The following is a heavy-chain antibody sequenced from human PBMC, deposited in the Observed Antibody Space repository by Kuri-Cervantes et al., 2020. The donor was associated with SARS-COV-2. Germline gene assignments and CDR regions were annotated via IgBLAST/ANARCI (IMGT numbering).Heavy chain of an antibody. V-gene: IGHV3-30*02. D-gene: IGHD1-26*01. CDR2: IRYDGSNK. CDR1: GFTFSSYG. J-gene: IGHJ4*02. CDR3: AKDLSWSYYFDY. Sequence: GGSLRLSCAASGFTFSSYGMHWVRQAPGKGLEWVSFIRYDGSNKYYADSVKGRFTISRDNSKNTLYLQMNSLRAEDTAVYYCAKDLSWSYYFDYWGQGTLVTVSS.